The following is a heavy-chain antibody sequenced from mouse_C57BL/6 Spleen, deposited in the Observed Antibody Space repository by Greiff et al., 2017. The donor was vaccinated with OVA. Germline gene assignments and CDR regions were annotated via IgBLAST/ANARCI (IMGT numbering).Heavy chain of an antibody. CDR3: ERVFPFAY. CDR1: GYTFTGYY. V-gene: IGHV1-22*01. J-gene: IGHJ3*01. CDR2: INPNNGGT. Sequence: EVQLQQSGPGLVKPGASLTLSCTASGYTFTGYYMPWVKQSPGKSLEWIGYINPNNGGTSYNQKFKGQVTFTVNKSTSTAYLEVRSLTSEDSAGYYCERVFPFAYWGQGTLVTVSA.